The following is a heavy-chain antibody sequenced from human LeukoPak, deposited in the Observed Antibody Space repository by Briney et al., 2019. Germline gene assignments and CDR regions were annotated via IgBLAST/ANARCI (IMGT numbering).Heavy chain of an antibody. Sequence: SETLSLTCTVSGGSISNYWWSWIRQPPGKGLEWIGYVFDSGGTNYNPSLKSRVTISVDTSEKQFSLKLSSVTAADTAVYYCAKGYSSSWNYFDYWGQGTLVTVSS. CDR2: VFDSGGT. J-gene: IGHJ4*02. D-gene: IGHD6-13*01. CDR1: GGSISNYW. CDR3: AKGYSSSWNYFDY. V-gene: IGHV4-59*01.